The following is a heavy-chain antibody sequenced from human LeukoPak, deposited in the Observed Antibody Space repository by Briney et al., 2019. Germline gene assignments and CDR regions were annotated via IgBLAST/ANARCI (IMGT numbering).Heavy chain of an antibody. CDR1: GFTFSSYW. CDR3: ATVTVTTAFDY. J-gene: IGHJ4*02. V-gene: IGHV3-74*01. Sequence: KPGGSLRLSCAASGFTFSSYWMHRVRQAPGKGLVWVSRINSDGSSTSYAESVKGRFTISRDNAKNTLYLQMNSLRAEDTAVYYCATVTVTTAFDYWGQGTLVTVSS. CDR2: INSDGSST. D-gene: IGHD4-17*01.